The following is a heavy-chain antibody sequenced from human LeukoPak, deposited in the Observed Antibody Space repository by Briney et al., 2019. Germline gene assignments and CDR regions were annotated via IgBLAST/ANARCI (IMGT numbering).Heavy chain of an antibody. Sequence: SETLSLTCTVSGGSISSSSYYWGWIRQPPGKRLEWIGSIYYSGSTSYNPSLKSRVTISVDTSKNQFSLKLSSVTAADTAVYYCARLTTMSRLFDIWGQGTMVTVSS. CDR2: IYYSGST. CDR3: ARLTTMSRLFDI. CDR1: GGSISSSSYY. D-gene: IGHD3-10*02. J-gene: IGHJ3*02. V-gene: IGHV4-39*01.